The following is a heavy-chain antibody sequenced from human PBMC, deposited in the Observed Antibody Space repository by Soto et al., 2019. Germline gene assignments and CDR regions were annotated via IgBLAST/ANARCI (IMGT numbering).Heavy chain of an antibody. Sequence: QVQLQESGPGLVKPSGTLSLTCAVSGGSISSSNWWSWVRQPPGKGLEWIGEIYHSGSTNYNPSLKSRVTISVDKSKNQFSLKLSSVTAADTAVYYCLGTYYYGSGSPLVWYFDYWGQETLVTVSS. J-gene: IGHJ4*02. CDR3: LGTYYYGSGSPLVWYFDY. CDR2: IYHSGST. D-gene: IGHD3-10*01. CDR1: GGSISSSNW. V-gene: IGHV4-4*02.